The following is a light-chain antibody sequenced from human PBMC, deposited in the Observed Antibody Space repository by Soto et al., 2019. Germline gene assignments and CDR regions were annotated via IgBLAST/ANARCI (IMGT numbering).Light chain of an antibody. CDR2: DAS. CDR1: QSVSSY. J-gene: IGKJ3*01. CDR3: QQRSNWPL. Sequence: EIVLTQSPATLSLSPGERATLSCRASQSVSSYLAWYQQKPGQAPRLLIYDASTRATGIPAWFSGSGSGTDFTLTISSLAPEYFAVYYCQQRSNWPLFGPGTKVDIK. V-gene: IGKV3-11*01.